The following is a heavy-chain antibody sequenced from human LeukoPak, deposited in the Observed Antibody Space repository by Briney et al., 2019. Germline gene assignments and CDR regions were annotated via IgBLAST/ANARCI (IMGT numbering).Heavy chain of an antibody. V-gene: IGHV4-59*02. CDR3: ARGIRTGYGY. Sequence: SETLSLTCVVSGGSVSGYYWGWIRQPPGRGLEWIGYVYYSGSTNYNPSFKGRITISVDTSRNQFSLQLSSVTAADTAVYYCARGIRTGYGYWGQGTLVTVSS. D-gene: IGHD1-1*01. CDR2: VYYSGST. J-gene: IGHJ4*02. CDR1: GGSVSGYY.